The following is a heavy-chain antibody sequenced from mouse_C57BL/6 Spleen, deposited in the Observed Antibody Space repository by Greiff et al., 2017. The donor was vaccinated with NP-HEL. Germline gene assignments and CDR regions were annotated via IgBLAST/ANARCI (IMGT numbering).Heavy chain of an antibody. CDR2: IYPGDGDT. D-gene: IGHD2-3*01. J-gene: IGHJ2*01. CDR1: GYAFSSSW. CDR3: ARRDGSFDY. V-gene: IGHV1-82*01. Sequence: QVQLQQSGPELVKPGASVKISCKASGYAFSSSWMNWVKQRHGKGLEWIGRIYPGDGDTNYNGKFKGKATLTADKSSSTAYMQLSSLTSEDSAVYFCARRDGSFDYWGKGTTLTVSS.